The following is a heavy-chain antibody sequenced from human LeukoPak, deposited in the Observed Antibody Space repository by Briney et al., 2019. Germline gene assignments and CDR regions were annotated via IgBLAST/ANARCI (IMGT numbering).Heavy chain of an antibody. J-gene: IGHJ4*02. CDR3: AREVPAAHL. CDR2: INHSGST. Sequence: PSETLSLTCTVSGGSISSYYWSWIRQPPGKGLEWIGEINHSGSTNYNPSLKSRVTISVDTSKNQFSLKLSSVTAADTAVYYCAREVPAAHLWGQGTLVTVSS. CDR1: GGSISSYY. V-gene: IGHV4-34*01. D-gene: IGHD2-2*01.